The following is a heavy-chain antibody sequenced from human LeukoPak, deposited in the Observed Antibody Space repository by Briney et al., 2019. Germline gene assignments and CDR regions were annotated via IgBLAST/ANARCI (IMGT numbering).Heavy chain of an antibody. J-gene: IGHJ4*02. D-gene: IGHD3-22*01. V-gene: IGHV4-34*01. Sequence: PSETLSLTCAVYSGSFSGYFWTYIRQPPGMGLEWIGEINQRGSTNYNPSLKSRVTISVDTSKNQFSLRLTSVTAADTAVYYCARGSLYYGDSSAYFDYWDQGTLVTVSS. CDR1: SGSFSGYF. CDR3: ARGSLYYGDSSAYFDY. CDR2: INQRGST.